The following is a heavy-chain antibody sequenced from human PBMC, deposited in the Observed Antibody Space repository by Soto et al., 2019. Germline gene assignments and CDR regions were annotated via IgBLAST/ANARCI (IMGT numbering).Heavy chain of an antibody. CDR3: ARDQDIVVVVADPAYYYYGMDV. V-gene: IGHV3-21*01. Sequence: GVLRLSCAASGFTFSSYSMNWVRQAPGKGLEWVSSISSSSSYIYYADSVKGRFTISRDNAKNSLYLQMNGLRAEDTAVYYCARDQDIVVVVADPAYYYYGMDVWGQGTTVTVSS. CDR2: ISSSSSYI. CDR1: GFTFSSYS. D-gene: IGHD2-15*01. J-gene: IGHJ6*02.